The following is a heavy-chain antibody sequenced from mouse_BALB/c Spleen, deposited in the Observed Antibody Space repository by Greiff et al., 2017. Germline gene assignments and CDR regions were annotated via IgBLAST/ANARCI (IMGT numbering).Heavy chain of an antibody. CDR2: IYPYNGGT. Sequence: VQLKESGPELVKPGASVKISCKASGYTFTDYNMHWVKQSHGKSLEWIGYIYPYNGGTGYNQKFKSKATLTVDNSSSTAYMELRSLTSEDSAVYYCARRGDYDDWFAYWGQGTLVTVSA. CDR3: ARRGDYDDWFAY. V-gene: IGHV1S29*02. J-gene: IGHJ3*01. CDR1: GYTFTDYN. D-gene: IGHD2-4*01.